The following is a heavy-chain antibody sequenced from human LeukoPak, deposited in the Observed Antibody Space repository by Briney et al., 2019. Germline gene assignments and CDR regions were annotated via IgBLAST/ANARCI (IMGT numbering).Heavy chain of an antibody. Sequence: SETLSLTCTVSGGTISYYYWSWIRQSPGKGLEWIGYIYYSGTTNYNPSLKSRVTISVDKSKNKFSLQLRSVTAADTAVYYCAREDPQTTVPEGMDVWGQGTTVTVSS. CDR3: AREDPQTTVPEGMDV. D-gene: IGHD4-17*01. CDR1: GGTISYYY. J-gene: IGHJ6*02. CDR2: IYYSGTT. V-gene: IGHV4-59*01.